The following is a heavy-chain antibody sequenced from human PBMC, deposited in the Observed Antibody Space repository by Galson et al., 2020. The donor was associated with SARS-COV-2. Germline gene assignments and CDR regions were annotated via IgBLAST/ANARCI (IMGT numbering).Heavy chain of an antibody. J-gene: IGHJ6*02. CDR2: IYYSGST. Sequence: SETLSLTCTVSGGSISSYYWSWIRQPPGKGLEWIGYIYYSGSTNYNPSLKSRVTISVDTSKNQFSLKLSSVTAADTAVYYCARGSYDKRGGMDVWGQGTTVTVSS. V-gene: IGHV4-59*01. D-gene: IGHD3-22*01. CDR1: GGSISSYY. CDR3: ARGSYDKRGGMDV.